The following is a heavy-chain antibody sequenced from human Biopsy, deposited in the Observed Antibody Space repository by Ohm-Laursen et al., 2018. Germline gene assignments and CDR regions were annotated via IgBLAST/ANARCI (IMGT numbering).Heavy chain of an antibody. CDR2: IIPIPNVA. CDR1: GDSFISYA. CDR3: ARGEGSSWFDP. J-gene: IGHJ5*02. Sequence: ASVKVSCKASGDSFISYAIGWVRQAPGQGLEWMGGIIPIPNVATYAQKFQGRITITADESTSTAYMELSSLTSDDTAVYFCARGEGSSWFDPWGHGTLVTVPS. V-gene: IGHV1-69*10. D-gene: IGHD1-26*01.